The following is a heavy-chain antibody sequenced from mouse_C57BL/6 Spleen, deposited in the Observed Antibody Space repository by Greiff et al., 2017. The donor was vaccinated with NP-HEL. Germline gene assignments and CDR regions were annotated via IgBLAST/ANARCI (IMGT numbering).Heavy chain of an antibody. V-gene: IGHV7-1*01. CDR2: SRNKANDYTT. CDR1: GFTFSDFY. D-gene: IGHD2-4*01. Sequence: EVKLVESGGGLVQSGRSLRLSCATSGFTFSDFYMEWVRQAPGKGLEWIAASRNKANDYTTEYSASVKGRFIVSRDTSQSILYLQMNALRAEDTAIYYCARAHYYDYDWYFDVWGTGTTVTVSS. CDR3: ARAHYYDYDWYFDV. J-gene: IGHJ1*03.